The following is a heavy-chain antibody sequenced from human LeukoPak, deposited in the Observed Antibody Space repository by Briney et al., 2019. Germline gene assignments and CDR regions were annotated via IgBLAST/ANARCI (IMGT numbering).Heavy chain of an antibody. CDR1: GCSISGYY. CDR3: ARDRYYYSGSPSFDY. Sequence: KPSETLSLTCTVSGCSISGYYGSWVRQPAGKGLEWIGRIYTGGSTNYNPSLKSRVTMSLDTSKNQFSLKLSSVTAPDTAVYYCARDRYYYSGSPSFDYWGQGTLVTVSS. V-gene: IGHV4-4*07. CDR2: IYTGGST. J-gene: IGHJ4*02. D-gene: IGHD3-10*01.